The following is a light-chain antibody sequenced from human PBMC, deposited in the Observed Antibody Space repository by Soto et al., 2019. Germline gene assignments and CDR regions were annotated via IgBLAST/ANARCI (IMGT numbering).Light chain of an antibody. V-gene: IGKV1-9*01. CDR2: AAS. Sequence: DIQLTQSPSFLSASVGDRVTITCRASQGISSYLAWYQQKPGKAPNLLISAASTLQSGVPSRFSGSGSGTEFTLTISSLQPEDLATYYCQQGNSYPSTFGGGTKVEIK. CDR3: QQGNSYPST. J-gene: IGKJ4*01. CDR1: QGISSY.